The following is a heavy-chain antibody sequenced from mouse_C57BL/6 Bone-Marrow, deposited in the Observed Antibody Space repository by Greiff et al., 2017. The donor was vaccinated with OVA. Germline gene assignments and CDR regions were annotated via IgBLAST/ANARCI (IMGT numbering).Heavy chain of an antibody. D-gene: IGHD2-3*01. CDR1: GYTFTSYW. V-gene: IGHV1-55*01. Sequence: VQLQQPGAELVKPGASVKMSCKASGYTFTSYWITWVKQRPGQGLEWIGDIYPGSGSTNYNEKFKSKTTLTVDTSSSTAYMQLSSLTSEDSAVYYCARRGIYDGDAGRAMDYWGQGTSVTVSS. CDR3: ARRGIYDGDAGRAMDY. J-gene: IGHJ4*01. CDR2: IYPGSGST.